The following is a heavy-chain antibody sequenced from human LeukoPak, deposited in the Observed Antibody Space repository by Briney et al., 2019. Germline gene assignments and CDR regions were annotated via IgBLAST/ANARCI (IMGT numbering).Heavy chain of an antibody. CDR3: ARLPSGSRAVYYFDY. D-gene: IGHD1-26*01. CDR2: INTNTENP. CDR1: GYTFTNYA. V-gene: IGHV7-4-1*02. J-gene: IGHJ4*02. Sequence: VASVKVSCKASGYTFTNYAMNWVRQAPGQGLEWMGWINTNTENPTYAQGFTGRFVFSLDTSVSTAYLQISSLQPEDTAVYYCARLPSGSRAVYYFDYWGQGTLVAVSA.